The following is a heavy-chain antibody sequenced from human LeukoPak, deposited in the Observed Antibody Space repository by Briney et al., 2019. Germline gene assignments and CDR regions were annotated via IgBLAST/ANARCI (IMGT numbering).Heavy chain of an antibody. CDR3: ARSSAAAGIHAFDI. D-gene: IGHD6-13*01. CDR2: IYYSGST. Sequence: SETLSLTCTVSGGSISSYYWSWIRQPPGKGLEWIGYIYYSGSTNYNPSLKSRVTISVDTSKNQFSLKLSSVTAADTAVYYCARSSAAAGIHAFDIWGQGTMVTVSS. J-gene: IGHJ3*02. V-gene: IGHV4-59*08. CDR1: GGSISSYY.